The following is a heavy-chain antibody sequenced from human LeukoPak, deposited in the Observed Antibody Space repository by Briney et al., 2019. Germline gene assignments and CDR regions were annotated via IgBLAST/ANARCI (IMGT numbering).Heavy chain of an antibody. CDR1: GFTFSNHA. J-gene: IGHJ4*02. Sequence: GGSLRLSCAASGFTFSNHAMSWVRRAPGKGLQWVAVISGGGRTTEYADFVKGRFAISRDNSKNTLSLQMNSLTVEDTAIYFCAKNVVVKRYIDFWGQGTLVTVSS. D-gene: IGHD2-15*01. CDR3: AKNVVVKRYIDF. CDR2: ISGGGRTT. V-gene: IGHV3-23*01.